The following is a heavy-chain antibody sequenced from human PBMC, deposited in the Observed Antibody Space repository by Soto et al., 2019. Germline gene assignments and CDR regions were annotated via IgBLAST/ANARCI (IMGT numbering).Heavy chain of an antibody. J-gene: IGHJ6*03. CDR2: ISYDGSNK. CDR3: AKDFGGRYSSGWYYMDV. D-gene: IGHD6-19*01. V-gene: IGHV3-30*18. CDR1: GFTFSSYG. Sequence: QVQLVESGGGVVQPGRSLRLSCAASGFTFSSYGMHWVRQAPGKGLEWVAVISYDGSNKYYADSVKGRFTISRDNSKNTLYLQMNSLRAEDTAVYYCAKDFGGRYSSGWYYMDVWGKGTTVTVSS.